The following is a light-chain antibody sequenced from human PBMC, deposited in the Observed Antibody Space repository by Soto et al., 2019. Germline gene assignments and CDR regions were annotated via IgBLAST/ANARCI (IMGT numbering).Light chain of an antibody. J-gene: IGLJ1*01. CDR2: EGS. CDR3: CSYAGSSLYV. V-gene: IGLV2-23*01. Sequence: QSALTQPASVSGSPGQSITISCTGTSSDVGSYNLVSWYQQHPGKAPKLMIYEGSKRPSGVSNRFSGSTSGNTASLTISGLQAEDEADYYCCSYAGSSLYVFGTGTKLTVL. CDR1: SSDVGSYNL.